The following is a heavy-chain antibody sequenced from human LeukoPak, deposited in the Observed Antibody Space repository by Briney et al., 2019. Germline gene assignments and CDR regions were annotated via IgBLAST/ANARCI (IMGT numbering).Heavy chain of an antibody. J-gene: IGHJ4*02. CDR2: IYHSGST. CDR3: ATYYYDSSGYPYYFDY. D-gene: IGHD3-22*01. CDR1: GYSISSGYY. Sequence: SETLSLTCTVSGYSISSGYYWGWIRQPPGKGLEWIGSIYHSGSTYYNPSLKSRVTISVDKSKNQFSLKLSSVTAADTAVYYCATYYYDSSGYPYYFDYWGQGTLVTVSS. V-gene: IGHV4-38-2*02.